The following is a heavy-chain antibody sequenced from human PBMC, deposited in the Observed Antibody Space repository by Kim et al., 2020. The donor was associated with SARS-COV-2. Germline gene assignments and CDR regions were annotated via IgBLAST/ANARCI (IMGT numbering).Heavy chain of an antibody. V-gene: IGHV3-13*04. CDR1: GFTFSSYD. J-gene: IGHJ6*02. D-gene: IGHD3-9*01. CDR2: IGTAGDT. CDR3: ARGDYDILTGVVYYYGMDV. Sequence: GGSLRLSCAASGFTFSSYDMHWVRQATGKGLEWVSAIGTAGDTYYPGSVKGRFTISRENAKNSLYLQMNSLRAGDTAVYYCARGDYDILTGVVYYYGMDVWGQGTTVTVSS.